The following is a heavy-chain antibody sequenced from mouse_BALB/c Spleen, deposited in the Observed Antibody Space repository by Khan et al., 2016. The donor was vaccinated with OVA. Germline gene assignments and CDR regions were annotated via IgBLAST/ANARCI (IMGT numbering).Heavy chain of an antibody. J-gene: IGHJ4*01. CDR1: GYTFTNAG. CDR3: ARGGAADYRNDGGAMDY. V-gene: IGHV9-4*02. CDR2: INTHSGVP. Sequence: QIQLVQSGPELTKPGETVRISCKASGYTFTNAGMQWVQKMPGKGLKWIGWINTHSGVPKYAEDFKGRFAFSLETSASTVYLQITNLKNEDTATYFCARGGAADYRNDGGAMDYWGQGTSVTVSS. D-gene: IGHD2-12*01.